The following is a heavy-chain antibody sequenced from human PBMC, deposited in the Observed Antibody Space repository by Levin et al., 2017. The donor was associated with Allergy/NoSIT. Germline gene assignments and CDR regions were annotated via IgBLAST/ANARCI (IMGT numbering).Heavy chain of an antibody. J-gene: IGHJ5*02. CDR2: IWYDGSNK. CDR1: GFTFSSYG. CDR3: ARDVRELSYNWFDP. V-gene: IGHV3-33*01. Sequence: PGGSLRLSCAASGFTFSSYGMHWVRQAPGKGLEWVAVIWYDGSNKYYADSVKGRFTISRDNSKNTLYLQMNSLRAEDTAVYYCARDVRELSYNWFDPWGQGTLVTVSS. D-gene: IGHD3-16*02.